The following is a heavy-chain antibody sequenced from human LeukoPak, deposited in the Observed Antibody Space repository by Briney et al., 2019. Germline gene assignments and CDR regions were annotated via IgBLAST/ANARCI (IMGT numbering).Heavy chain of an antibody. Sequence: PSETQSFTCTVCNGFISSYNWIGLRLPPGKGLEGIGNSYYSATTNYNPSHKSRVTISVDTSKLQCYLKLSSVTAADTAVYYCARGGRWSSGWSEYYFDFWGQRPLVTVSS. V-gene: IGHV4-59*01. CDR3: ARGGRWSSGWSEYYFDF. D-gene: IGHD6-19*01. CDR1: NGFISSYN. J-gene: IGHJ4*02. CDR2: SYYSATT.